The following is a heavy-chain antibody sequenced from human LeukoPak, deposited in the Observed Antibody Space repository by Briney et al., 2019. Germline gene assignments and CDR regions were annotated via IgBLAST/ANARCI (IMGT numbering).Heavy chain of an antibody. J-gene: IGHJ6*03. CDR3: ARMDGSGWYWGDYYMDV. CDR1: GYTFTSYG. D-gene: IGHD6-13*01. Sequence: ASVKVSCKASGYTFTSYGISWVRQAPGQGLEWMGWINPNSGGTNYAQKFQVRVTMTTDTSMSTVYMELSRLTSDDTAVYYCARMDGSGWYWGDYYMDVWGKGTTVTVSS. V-gene: IGHV1-2*02. CDR2: INPNSGGT.